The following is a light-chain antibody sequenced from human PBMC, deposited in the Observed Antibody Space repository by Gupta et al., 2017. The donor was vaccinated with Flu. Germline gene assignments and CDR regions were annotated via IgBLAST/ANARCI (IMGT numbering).Light chain of an antibody. CDR1: TLARKY. Sequence: SYTLTQPHSVTVSPGQTARITCSGNTLARKYAYWYQQKPGQAPVLVIYEDIKRPSGIPQRFSGSSSGTMATLTIRWAQVDDEADYDCYATDSSGNVFGTGTKVTVL. CDR3: YATDSSGNV. CDR2: EDI. V-gene: IGLV3-10*01. J-gene: IGLJ1*01.